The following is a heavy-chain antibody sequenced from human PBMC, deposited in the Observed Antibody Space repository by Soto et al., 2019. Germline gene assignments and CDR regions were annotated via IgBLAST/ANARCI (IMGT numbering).Heavy chain of an antibody. CDR1: GFSLTTSGRG. Sequence: QITLKESGPTLVKPTQTLTLTCTFSGFSLTTSGRGVAWIRQPPGKALEWLALIYWDDDKRYSPSLKSRLNIPKETSKNQVVLTMTIMDPVDTATYDCAHSRLAHVNFEFPKTWFDPWGQGTLVTVSS. J-gene: IGHJ5*02. CDR2: IYWDDDK. V-gene: IGHV2-5*02. D-gene: IGHD1-20*01. CDR3: AHSRLAHVNFEFPKTWFDP.